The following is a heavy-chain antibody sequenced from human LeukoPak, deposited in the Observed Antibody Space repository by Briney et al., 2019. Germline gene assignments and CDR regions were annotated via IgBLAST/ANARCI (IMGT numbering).Heavy chain of an antibody. Sequence: PGGSLRLSCAASGFTFSSYNMNWVRQAPGKGLEWVSGISGSAVTTYYADSVKGRFTISRDNSKNTLYLQMNSLRAEDTAVYYCAKPDCSSTDCYRPTYWGQGTLVTVSS. CDR3: AKPDCSSTDCYRPTY. CDR2: ISGSAVTT. J-gene: IGHJ4*02. V-gene: IGHV3-23*01. D-gene: IGHD2-2*02. CDR1: GFTFSSYN.